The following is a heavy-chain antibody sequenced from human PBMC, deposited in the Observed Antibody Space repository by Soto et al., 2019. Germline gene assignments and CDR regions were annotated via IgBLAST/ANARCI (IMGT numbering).Heavy chain of an antibody. D-gene: IGHD3-22*01. CDR3: ARDLPNYYDSSGFDY. V-gene: IGHV4-30-4*01. Sequence: QVQLQESGPGLVKPSQTLSLTCTVSGGSISSGDYYWSWIRQPPGKGLEWIGYIYYSGSTYYNPTLKSRVTISVDTSKNQFSLKLSSVTAADTAVYYCARDLPNYYDSSGFDYWGQGTLVTVSS. J-gene: IGHJ4*02. CDR2: IYYSGST. CDR1: GGSISSGDYY.